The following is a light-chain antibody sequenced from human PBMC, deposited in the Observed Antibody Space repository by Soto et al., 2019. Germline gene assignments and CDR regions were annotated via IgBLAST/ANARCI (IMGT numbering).Light chain of an antibody. CDR2: EGS. V-gene: IGLV2-23*01. CDR3: CSYAGSGHVV. J-gene: IGLJ2*01. Sequence: QSALTQPASVSGSPGQSITISCTGTSSDVGSYNLVSWYQQHPGKAPKLMIYEGSKRPSGVSNRFSGSKSGNTASLTISGLQAEDDADYYCCSYAGSGHVVFGGGTKVTVL. CDR1: SSDVGSYNL.